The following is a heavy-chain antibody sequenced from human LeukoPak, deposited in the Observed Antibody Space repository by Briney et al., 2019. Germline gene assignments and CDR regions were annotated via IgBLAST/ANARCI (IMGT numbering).Heavy chain of an antibody. V-gene: IGHV4-59*08. CDR1: GGSISSHY. CDR3: ARGGYSYGTFDY. J-gene: IGHJ4*02. D-gene: IGHD5-18*01. Sequence: SETLSLTCTVSGGSISSHYWSWIRQPPGKGLEWIGYIYYSGSTNYNPSLKSRVTISVDTSKNQFSLKLSSVTAADTAVYYCARGGYSYGTFDYWGQGTLVTVSS. CDR2: IYYSGST.